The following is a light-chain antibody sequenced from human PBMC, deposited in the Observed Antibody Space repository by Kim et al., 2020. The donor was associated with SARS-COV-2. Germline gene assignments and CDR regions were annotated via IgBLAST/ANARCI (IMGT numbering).Light chain of an antibody. V-gene: IGLV2-14*03. CDR2: NVR. Sequence: QSALTQPASVSGSPGQSITISCTGTSSDVSGYNYVSWYQHHPGKAPKLMIYNVRMRPSGVSNRFSGSKSGNTASLTISGLQAEDEADYYCCSYTSSSIHFVFGTGTKVTVL. CDR3: CSYTSSSIHFV. J-gene: IGLJ1*01. CDR1: SSDVSGYNY.